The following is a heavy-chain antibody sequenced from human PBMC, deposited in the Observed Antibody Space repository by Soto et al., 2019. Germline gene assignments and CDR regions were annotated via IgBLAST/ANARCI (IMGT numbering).Heavy chain of an antibody. V-gene: IGHV1-69*02. CDR1: GGTFSSYT. D-gene: IGHD4-17*01. J-gene: IGHJ1*01. Sequence: QVQLVQSGAEVKKPGSSVKVSCKASGGTFSSYTISWVRQAPGQGLEWMGRIIPILGIANYAQKFQGRVTITADKATSTAYMELSSLRSEDTAVYYCAGTLDYGDYGYFQHWGQGTLVTVSS. CDR2: IIPILGIA. CDR3: AGTLDYGDYGYFQH.